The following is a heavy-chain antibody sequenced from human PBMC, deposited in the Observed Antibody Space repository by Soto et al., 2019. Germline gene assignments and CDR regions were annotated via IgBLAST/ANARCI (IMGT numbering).Heavy chain of an antibody. Sequence: SETLSLTCTVSGGSISSYYWSWIRQPPGKGLEWIGYIYYSGSTNYNPSLKSRVTISVDTSKNQFSLKLSSVTAADTAVYYCAVSLYGDYEGYWGQGTLVTVSS. CDR2: IYYSGST. D-gene: IGHD4-17*01. V-gene: IGHV4-59*08. CDR1: GGSISSYY. CDR3: AVSLYGDYEGY. J-gene: IGHJ4*02.